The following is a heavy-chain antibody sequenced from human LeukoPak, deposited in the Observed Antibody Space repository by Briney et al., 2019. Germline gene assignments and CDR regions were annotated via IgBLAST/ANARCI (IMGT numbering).Heavy chain of an antibody. Sequence: GGSLRLSCEGSGFRFINFEMNWVRQAPGKGLEWVSFISTSSSAIYYADSVKGRFTISRDDAKNSLYLQMNSLRDEDTAVYYCSRAGFGESSKPWGQGILVTVSS. D-gene: IGHD3-10*01. J-gene: IGHJ5*02. CDR2: ISTSSSAI. CDR1: GFRFINFE. CDR3: SRAGFGESSKP. V-gene: IGHV3-48*03.